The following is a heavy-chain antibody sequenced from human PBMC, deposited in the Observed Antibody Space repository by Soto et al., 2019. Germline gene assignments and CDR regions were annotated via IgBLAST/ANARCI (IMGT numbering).Heavy chain of an antibody. V-gene: IGHV1-2*04. Sequence: ASVKVSCKASGYTFTGYYMHWVRQAPGQGLEWMGWINPNSGGTNYAQKFQGWVTMTRDTSISTAYMELSRLRSDDTAVYYCARVSVAGTRWFDYWGQGTLVTVSS. J-gene: IGHJ4*02. CDR1: GYTFTGYY. CDR2: INPNSGGT. D-gene: IGHD6-19*01. CDR3: ARVSVAGTRWFDY.